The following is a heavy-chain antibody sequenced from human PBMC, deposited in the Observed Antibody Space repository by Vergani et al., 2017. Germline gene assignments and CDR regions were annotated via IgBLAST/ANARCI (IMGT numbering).Heavy chain of an antibody. CDR3: ASRSWGKGYFDY. CDR2: IYHSGST. Sequence: QVQLQESGPGLVKPSGTLSLTCAVSGGSISSNNWWSWVRQPPGKGLEWIGEIYHSGSTNYNPSLKSRVTISVDKFKNQFSLKLSSVIAADTAVYYCASRSWGKGYFDYWGQGTLVTVSS. D-gene: IGHD7-27*01. CDR1: GGSISSNNW. J-gene: IGHJ4*02. V-gene: IGHV4-4*02.